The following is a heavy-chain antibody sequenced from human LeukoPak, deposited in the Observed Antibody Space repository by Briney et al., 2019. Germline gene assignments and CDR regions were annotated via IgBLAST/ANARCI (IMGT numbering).Heavy chain of an antibody. CDR3: AKHFAAARGVITPFDY. CDR1: GFTFSSYA. CDR2: ISGSGGST. Sequence: GGSLRLSCAASGFTFSSYAMSWVRQAPGKGLEWVSAISGSGGSTYYADSVKGRFTISRDNSKNTLYLQMNSLRAEDTAVYYCAKHFAAARGVITPFDYWGQGTLVTVSS. J-gene: IGHJ4*02. D-gene: IGHD3-10*01. V-gene: IGHV3-23*01.